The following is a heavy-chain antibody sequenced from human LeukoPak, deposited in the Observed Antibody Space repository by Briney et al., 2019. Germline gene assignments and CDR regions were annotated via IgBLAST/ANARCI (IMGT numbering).Heavy chain of an antibody. J-gene: IGHJ6*02. V-gene: IGHV3-23*01. CDR2: IRGSGGST. CDR1: GFTFSSYV. Sequence: GGSLRLSCAASGFTFSSYVMSWVRQAPGKGLEWVSAIRGSGGSTYYADSVKGRFTVSRDNSENTLYLQLNSLRAEDTAVYYCAKSRIVLVPARGDGMDVWGQGTTVTVSS. CDR3: AKSRIVLVPARGDGMDV. D-gene: IGHD2-2*01.